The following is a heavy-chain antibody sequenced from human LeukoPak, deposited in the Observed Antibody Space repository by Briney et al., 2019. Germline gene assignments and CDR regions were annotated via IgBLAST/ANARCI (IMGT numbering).Heavy chain of an antibody. CDR1: GFTFTSSA. V-gene: IGHV1-58*02. D-gene: IGHD4-23*01. CDR3: AADRGGNSDLRY. CDR2: IVVGSGNT. Sequence: ASVKVSCKASGFTFTSSAMQWVLQARGQRLEWIGWIVVGSGNTNYAQKFQERVTITRDMSTSTAYMELSSLRSEDTAVYYCAADRGGNSDLRYWGQGTLVTVSS. J-gene: IGHJ4*02.